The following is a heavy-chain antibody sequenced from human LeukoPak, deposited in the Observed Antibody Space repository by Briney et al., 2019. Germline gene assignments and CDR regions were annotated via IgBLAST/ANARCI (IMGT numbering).Heavy chain of an antibody. J-gene: IGHJ3*02. V-gene: IGHV3-11*04. D-gene: IGHD3-22*01. CDR1: GFTFSDYY. CDR3: AREDSSGFDAFDI. CDR2: ISSSGGTI. Sequence: GGSLRLSCAASGFTFSDYYMSWIRQAPGKGLEWLSYISSSGGTIYYADSVKGRFTISRDNAKNSLYLQMNSLRAEDTAVYYCAREDSSGFDAFDIWGQGTMVTVSS.